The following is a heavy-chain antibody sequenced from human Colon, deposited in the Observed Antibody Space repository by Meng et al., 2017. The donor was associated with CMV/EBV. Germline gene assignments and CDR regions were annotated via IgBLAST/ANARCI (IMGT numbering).Heavy chain of an antibody. CDR1: GYIFSSYY. V-gene: IGHV1-46*01. Sequence: ASVKVSCKASGYIFSSYYIHWVRQAPGQGLEWMGTINPSGGTTRYAQKFQGRLTLTRDTSTSTVYMELSSLRSEDTAMYYCARGYCSGGQCPLDPWGQGTLVTVSS. CDR3: ARGYCSGGQCPLDP. CDR2: INPSGGTT. D-gene: IGHD2-15*01. J-gene: IGHJ5*02.